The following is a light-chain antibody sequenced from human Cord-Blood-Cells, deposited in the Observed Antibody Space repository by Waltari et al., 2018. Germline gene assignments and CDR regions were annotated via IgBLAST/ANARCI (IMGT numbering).Light chain of an antibody. Sequence: EIVLTQSPATLSLSPGERATLSCRASQSVSSYLAWYQQKPGQAPRLLIYDASNRATGIPARFSGSGSGTDFTLTISSLELEDFAVYYCQQRSNWPPVFTLGPGTKVDIK. V-gene: IGKV3-11*01. CDR2: DAS. CDR1: QSVSSY. J-gene: IGKJ3*01. CDR3: QQRSNWPPVFT.